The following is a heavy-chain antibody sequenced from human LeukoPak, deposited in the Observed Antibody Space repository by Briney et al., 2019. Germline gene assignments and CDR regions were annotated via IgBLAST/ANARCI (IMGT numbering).Heavy chain of an antibody. Sequence: GGSLRLSCTASGFTFSNYWMYWVRQSPGEGLVWVSRISPDASETVNADSVKGRFTISRDNAKNTLYLQMSRLRAEDTAIYYCAKGGPLGDTNRFDHWGQGTLVTVSS. CDR3: AKGGPLGDTNRFDH. CDR2: ISPDASET. CDR1: GFTFSNYW. J-gene: IGHJ4*02. V-gene: IGHV3-74*01. D-gene: IGHD5-18*01.